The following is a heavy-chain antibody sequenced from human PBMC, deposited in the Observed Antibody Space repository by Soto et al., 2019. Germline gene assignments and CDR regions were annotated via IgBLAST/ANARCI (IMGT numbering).Heavy chain of an antibody. Sequence: SETLSLTCTVSGGSVSSGSYYWSWIRQPPGKGLEWIGYIYYSGSTNYNPSLKSRVTISVDTSKNQFSLKLSSVTAADTAVYYCARADHVLRYFDWSPNFDYWGQGTLVTVSS. D-gene: IGHD3-9*01. CDR1: GGSVSSGSYY. CDR2: IYYSGST. CDR3: ARADHVLRYFDWSPNFDY. J-gene: IGHJ4*02. V-gene: IGHV4-61*01.